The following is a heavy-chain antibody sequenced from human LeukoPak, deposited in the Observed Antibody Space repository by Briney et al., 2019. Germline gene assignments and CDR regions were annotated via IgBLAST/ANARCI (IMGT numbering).Heavy chain of an antibody. CDR2: MNTKSGNT. D-gene: IGHD2-15*01. V-gene: IGHV1-8*03. CDR3: ARVDGSPDY. CDR1: GYTFTWYD. Sequence: ASVKVSCKASGYTFTWYDINWVRQATGQGLEWMGWMNTKSGNTGHAQKFQGRVTITRDTSISTVYMELSSLRFEDTAVYFCARVDGSPDYWGQGTLVTVSS. J-gene: IGHJ4*02.